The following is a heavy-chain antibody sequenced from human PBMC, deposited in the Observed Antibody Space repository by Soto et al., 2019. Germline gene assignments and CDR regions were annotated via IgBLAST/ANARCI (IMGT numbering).Heavy chain of an antibody. CDR1: GYSFTSYW. Sequence: PGESLKISCKGSGYSFTSYWIGWVRQMPGKGLEWFGIFYPGDFDPRYSPSFQGQVTILADKSISTAYLQWSSLKASDTAMYYCARHDEQLWFPYWGQGTLVTVSS. D-gene: IGHD5-18*01. CDR3: ARHDEQLWFPY. CDR2: FYPGDFDP. J-gene: IGHJ4*02. V-gene: IGHV5-51*01.